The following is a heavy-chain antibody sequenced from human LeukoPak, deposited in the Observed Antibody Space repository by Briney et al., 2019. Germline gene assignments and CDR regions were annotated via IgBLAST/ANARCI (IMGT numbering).Heavy chain of an antibody. D-gene: IGHD3-10*01. V-gene: IGHV4-34*01. CDR3: ARDLGGPMVDY. Sequence: KPSETLSLTCAVYGGSFSGYYWSWIRQPPGKGLEWIGEINHSGSTNYNPSLKSRVTISVHTSKNQFSLKLSSVTAADTAVYYCARDLGGPMVDYWGQGTLVTVSS. CDR1: GGSFSGYY. J-gene: IGHJ4*02. CDR2: INHSGST.